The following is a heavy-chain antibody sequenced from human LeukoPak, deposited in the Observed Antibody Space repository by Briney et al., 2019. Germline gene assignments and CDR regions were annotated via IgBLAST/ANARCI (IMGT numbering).Heavy chain of an antibody. CDR3: ARTYDFWSGQNLSDY. CDR2: ISVSAGCT. Sequence: QPGGSLKLSCAASGFTFSTYAMSWVRQAPGKGLEWVPAISVSAGCTYYADSVKGRFTISRDNSKNSLYLQMNSLRAEDTAVYYCARTYDFWSGQNLSDYWGQGTLVTVSS. CDR1: GFTFSTYA. D-gene: IGHD3-3*01. V-gene: IGHV3-23*01. J-gene: IGHJ4*02.